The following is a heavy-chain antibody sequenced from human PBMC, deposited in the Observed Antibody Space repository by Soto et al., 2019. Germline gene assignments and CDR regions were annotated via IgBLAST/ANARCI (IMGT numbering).Heavy chain of an antibody. CDR3: ASWSGSYYAYFDY. CDR2: IIPIFGTA. CDR1: GGTFSSYS. J-gene: IGHJ4*02. D-gene: IGHD1-26*01. V-gene: IGHV1-69*13. Sequence: SVKVSCKASGGTFSSYSISWVRQAPGQGLEWMGGIIPIFGTANYAQKFQGRVTITADESTSTAYMELSSLRSEDTAVYYCASWSGSYYAYFDYWGQGTLVTVSS.